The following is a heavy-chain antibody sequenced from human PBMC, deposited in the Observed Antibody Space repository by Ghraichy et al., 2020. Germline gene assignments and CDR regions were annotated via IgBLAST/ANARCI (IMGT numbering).Heavy chain of an antibody. V-gene: IGHV1-18*01. D-gene: IGHD3-22*01. CDR2: ISAYNGNT. J-gene: IGHJ4*02. Sequence: KVSCKASGYTFTSYGISWVRQAPGQGLEWMGWISAYNGNTNYAQKLQGRVTMTTDTSTSTAYMELRSLRSDDTAVYYCARDLGFDYYDSSGYYFPYWGQGTLVTVYS. CDR1: GYTFTSYG. CDR3: ARDLGFDYYDSSGYYFPY.